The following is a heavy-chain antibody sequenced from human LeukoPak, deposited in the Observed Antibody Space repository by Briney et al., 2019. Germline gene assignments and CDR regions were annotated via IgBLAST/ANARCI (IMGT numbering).Heavy chain of an antibody. CDR1: GYSFTSYW. CDR3: ARHSGMQWLVPTNWYFDL. J-gene: IGHJ2*01. V-gene: IGHV5-51*01. Sequence: GESLKISCKGSGYSFTSYWIGWVRQMPGKGLEWMGIIYPGDSDTRYSPSFQGQVTISADKSISTAYLQWSSLKASDTAMYYCARHSGMQWLVPTNWYFDLWGRGTLVTVSS. CDR2: IYPGDSDT. D-gene: IGHD6-19*01.